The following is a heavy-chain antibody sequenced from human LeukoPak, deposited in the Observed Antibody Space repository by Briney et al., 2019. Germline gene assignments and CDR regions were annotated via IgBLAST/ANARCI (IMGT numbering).Heavy chain of an antibody. D-gene: IGHD6-13*01. V-gene: IGHV3-74*01. Sequence: GGSLRLSCAASGFTFSSYWMHWVRQAPGKGLVWVSRINSDGFSTNYADSVKGRFTISRDNAKNSLDLQMSSLRADDTAVYYCARGGSSRFDQWGQGTLVTVSS. CDR2: INSDGFST. CDR3: ARGGSSRFDQ. CDR1: GFTFSSYW. J-gene: IGHJ4*02.